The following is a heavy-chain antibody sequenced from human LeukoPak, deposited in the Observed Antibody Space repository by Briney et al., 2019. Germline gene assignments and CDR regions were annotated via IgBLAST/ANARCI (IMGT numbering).Heavy chain of an antibody. CDR3: ARSSSTSCYDI. CDR2: ISSSSSYI. CDR1: GFTFSSYS. J-gene: IGHJ3*02. Sequence: GGSLRLSCAASGFTFSSYSMNWVRQAPGKGLVWVSSISSSSSYIYYADSVKGRFTISRDDAKNSLYLQMNSLRAEDTAVYYCARSSSTSCYDIWGQGTMVTVSS. D-gene: IGHD2-2*01. V-gene: IGHV3-21*04.